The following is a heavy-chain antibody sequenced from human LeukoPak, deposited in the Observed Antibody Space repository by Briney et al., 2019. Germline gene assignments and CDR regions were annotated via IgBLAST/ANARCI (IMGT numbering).Heavy chain of an antibody. V-gene: IGHV1-46*01. Sequence: ASVKVSCKASGYTFTSYYMHWVRQAPGQGLEWMGIINPSGGSTSYAQKFQGRVTMTRDMSTSTVYMELSSLRSEDTAVYYCARESRVGAISVVWVAFDIWGQGTMVTVSS. CDR2: INPSGGST. J-gene: IGHJ3*02. D-gene: IGHD1-26*01. CDR1: GYTFTSYY. CDR3: ARESRVGAISVVWVAFDI.